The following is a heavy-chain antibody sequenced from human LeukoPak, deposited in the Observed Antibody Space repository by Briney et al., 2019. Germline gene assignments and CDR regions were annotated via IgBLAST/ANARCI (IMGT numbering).Heavy chain of an antibody. V-gene: IGHV4-38-2*02. D-gene: IGHD2-15*01. J-gene: IGHJ4*02. CDR1: GYSISSGHY. CDR2: IFHSGST. CDR3: ARHCRGGGCYSNFDY. Sequence: SETLSLTCNVSGYSISSGHYWGWIRQSPGKGLEWIGNIFHSGSTYYNPSLRSRVTISVDTSKNQFSLKLTSVTAADTAVYYCARHCRGGGCYSNFDYWGQGTLVTDSS.